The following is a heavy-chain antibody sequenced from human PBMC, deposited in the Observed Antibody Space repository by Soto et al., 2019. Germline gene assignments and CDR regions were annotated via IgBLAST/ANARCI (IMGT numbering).Heavy chain of an antibody. CDR2: ISYDGSNK. D-gene: IGHD6-6*01. J-gene: IGHJ4*02. CDR3: AKDPPAYSSSSALESRILWY. CDR1: GFTFSSYG. Sequence: GGSLRLSCAASGFTFSSYGMHWVRQAPGKGLEWVTVISYDGSNKYYADSVKGRFTISRDNSKNTLYLQMNSLRAEDTAVYYCAKDPPAYSSSSALESRILWYWGQGTLVTVSS. V-gene: IGHV3-30*18.